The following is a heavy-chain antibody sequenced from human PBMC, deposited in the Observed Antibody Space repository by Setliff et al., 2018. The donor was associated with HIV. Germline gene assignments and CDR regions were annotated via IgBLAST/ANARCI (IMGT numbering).Heavy chain of an antibody. D-gene: IGHD2-15*01. CDR2: IFTSGSA. J-gene: IGHJ5*02. CDR1: GGSISSTSHY. CDR3: TRDWWAYGLMGS. Sequence: PSETLSLTCTVSGGSISSTSHYWTWIRQPAEKGLEWLGRIFTSGSASYNPSLESRVTFSVDTSKDQFSLRLTSVTAADTAIYYCTRDWWAYGLMGSWGQGMLVTVSS. V-gene: IGHV4-61*02.